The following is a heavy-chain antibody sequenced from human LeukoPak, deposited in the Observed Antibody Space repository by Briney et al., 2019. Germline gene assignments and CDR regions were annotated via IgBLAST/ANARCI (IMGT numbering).Heavy chain of an antibody. Sequence: GGSLRLSCAASGFTFSSYAMSWVRQAPGKGLEWVSAISGSGGSTYYADSVKGRFTISRDNCKNTLYLQMNSLRAEDTAVYYCAKGAVEVVAAIRQPFDYWGQGTLVTVSS. CDR1: GFTFSSYA. V-gene: IGHV3-23*01. CDR2: ISGSGGST. J-gene: IGHJ4*02. CDR3: AKGAVEVVAAIRQPFDY. D-gene: IGHD2-15*01.